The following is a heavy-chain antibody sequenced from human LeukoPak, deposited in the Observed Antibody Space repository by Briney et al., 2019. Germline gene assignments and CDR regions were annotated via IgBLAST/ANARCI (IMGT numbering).Heavy chain of an antibody. Sequence: SVKVSCKASGGTFSSYAISWVRQAPGQGLEWMGGIIPIFGTANYAQKFQGRVTITTDESTSTAYMELSSLRSEDTAVYYCATPIAALRDAFDIWGQGTMVTVSS. CDR2: IIPIFGTA. V-gene: IGHV1-69*05. CDR3: ATPIAALRDAFDI. CDR1: GGTFSSYA. D-gene: IGHD6-6*01. J-gene: IGHJ3*02.